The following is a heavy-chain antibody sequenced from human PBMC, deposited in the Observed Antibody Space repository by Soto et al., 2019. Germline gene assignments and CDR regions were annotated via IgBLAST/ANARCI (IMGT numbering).Heavy chain of an antibody. J-gene: IGHJ6*02. CDR3: ARVYGEVYYYGMDV. V-gene: IGHV1-8*01. Sequence: QVQLVQSGAEVKKPGASVKVSCKASGYTFTSYDINWVRQATGQGLEWMGWMNPNSGNTGYAQKFQGRGTMTRNTSISTAYMELSSLRSEDTAVYYCARVYGEVYYYGMDVWGQGTTVTVSS. CDR1: GYTFTSYD. CDR2: MNPNSGNT. D-gene: IGHD4-17*01.